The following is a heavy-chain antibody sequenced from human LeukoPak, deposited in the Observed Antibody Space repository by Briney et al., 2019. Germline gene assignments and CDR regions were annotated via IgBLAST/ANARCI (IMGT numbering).Heavy chain of an antibody. CDR1: GFTFSSYE. J-gene: IGHJ4*02. CDR3: ARGYYYDTSGYGSIFDY. D-gene: IGHD3-22*01. CDR2: ISRSGNTI. Sequence: GGSLRLSCAASGFTFSSYEMNWVRRAPGKGLEWVSYISRSGNTIYYADSLKGRFTISRDNAKTSLYLQMNSLRAEDTAVYYCARGYYYDTSGYGSIFDYWGQGTLVTVSS. V-gene: IGHV3-48*03.